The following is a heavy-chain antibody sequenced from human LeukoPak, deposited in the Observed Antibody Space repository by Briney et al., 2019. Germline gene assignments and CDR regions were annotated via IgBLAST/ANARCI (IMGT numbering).Heavy chain of an antibody. CDR3: ARLVPHSYSSGWHALGY. V-gene: IGHV5-51*01. CDR1: GDSFTSFW. CDR2: IYPGDSDT. J-gene: IGHJ4*02. D-gene: IGHD6-19*01. Sequence: GESLKISCEASGDSFTSFWIGWVRQMPGKGLEWMGIIYPGDSDTRYSPSFQGQVTISADKSISTAYLQWRSLKASDTAMYYCARLVPHSYSSGWHALGYWGQGTLVTVSS.